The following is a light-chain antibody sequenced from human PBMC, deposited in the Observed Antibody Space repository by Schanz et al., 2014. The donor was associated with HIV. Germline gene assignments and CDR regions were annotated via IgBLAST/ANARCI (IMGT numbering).Light chain of an antibody. Sequence: QSALTQPASGAGSPGQAIAISCTGTNSDIGAYNYVSWYQQHPGKAPKLMIYDVSNRPSGVSDRFSGSKSGNTASLTVSGLQAEDEADYYCSSYAGSNNNVFGTGTKLTVL. CDR1: NSDIGAYNY. V-gene: IGLV2-14*03. CDR2: DVS. J-gene: IGLJ1*01. CDR3: SSYAGSNNNV.